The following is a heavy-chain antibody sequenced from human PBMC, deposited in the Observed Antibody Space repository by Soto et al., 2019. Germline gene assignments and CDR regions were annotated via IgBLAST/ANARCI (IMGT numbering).Heavy chain of an antibody. V-gene: IGHV3-23*01. CDR3: ARESGEINYYYYGMDV. CDR1: GFTFSTTS. J-gene: IGHJ6*02. D-gene: IGHD3-10*01. CDR2: ISGSATNT. Sequence: GGSLRLSCAASGFTFSTTSMSWVRQAPGKGLDWVSSISGSATNTYYSDSVRGRFTISRDNSKNTLYLQMNSLGAEDTAVYYCARESGEINYYYYGMDVWGQGTTVTVSS.